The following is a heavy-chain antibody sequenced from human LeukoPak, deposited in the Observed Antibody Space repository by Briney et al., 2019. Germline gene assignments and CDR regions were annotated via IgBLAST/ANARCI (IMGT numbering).Heavy chain of an antibody. Sequence: GGSLRLSCAASGFTFSSYGMHWVRQAPGKGLEWVAVISYDGSNKYYADSVKGRFTISRDNSKNTLYLQMNSLRAEDTAVYYCAKIYGSGSYYNLALSDYWGQGTLVTVSS. CDR1: GFTFSSYG. J-gene: IGHJ4*02. CDR3: AKIYGSGSYYNLALSDY. V-gene: IGHV3-30*18. D-gene: IGHD3-10*01. CDR2: ISYDGSNK.